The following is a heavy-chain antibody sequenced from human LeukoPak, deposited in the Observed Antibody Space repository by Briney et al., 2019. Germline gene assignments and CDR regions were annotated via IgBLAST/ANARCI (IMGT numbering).Heavy chain of an antibody. J-gene: IGHJ4*02. CDR1: EFTFSSYA. D-gene: IGHD2-21*01. V-gene: IGHV3-23*01. CDR3: AKDVLVIAPYFDY. CDR2: ISGSGRTT. Sequence: GGSLRLSCAASEFTFSSYAMTWVRQAPGKGLEWVSAISGSGRTTYYADSVKGRFTISRDNSKNTLYLQMNSLRAEDTAVYYCAKDVLVIAPYFDYWGQGTLVTVSS.